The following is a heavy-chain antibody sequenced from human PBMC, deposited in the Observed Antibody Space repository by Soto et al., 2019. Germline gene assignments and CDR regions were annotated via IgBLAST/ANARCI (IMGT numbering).Heavy chain of an antibody. V-gene: IGHV4-61*01. CDR1: GDSVTGSSYS. D-gene: IGHD5-18*01. CDR3: AAGTVSINGYGSPLPYDYYGRDV. J-gene: IGHJ6*02. Sequence: QVQLRESCPGLVKPSETLSLTCTVSGDSVTGSSYSWSWVRQPPGKGLWWIGYIYYGDYTNYSHSLRSRVTISVDESKNQFALRLTSVNAADSAVYSCAAGTVSINGYGSPLPYDYYGRDVWGQGTTVTFSS. CDR2: IYYGDYT.